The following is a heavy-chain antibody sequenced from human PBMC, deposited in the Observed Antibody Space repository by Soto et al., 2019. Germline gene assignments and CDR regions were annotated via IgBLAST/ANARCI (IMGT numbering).Heavy chain of an antibody. D-gene: IGHD2-15*01. Sequence: PSETLSLTCAAYGGSFSGYYWSWIRQPPGKGLEWIGEINYSEGTNYNPSLKSRVTISVGTSKNQFSLQLTSVTAADTAVYYCAREGLYCSGGSCYASSSWYFDLWGRGTLVT. J-gene: IGHJ2*01. CDR2: INYSEGT. CDR1: GGSFSGYY. V-gene: IGHV4-34*01. CDR3: AREGLYCSGGSCYASSSWYFDL.